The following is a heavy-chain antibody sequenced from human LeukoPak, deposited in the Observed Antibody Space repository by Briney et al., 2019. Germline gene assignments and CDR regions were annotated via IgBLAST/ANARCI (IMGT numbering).Heavy chain of an antibody. CDR1: GGSISSGDYY. CDR2: IYYSGST. D-gene: IGHD4-17*01. J-gene: IGHJ4*02. Sequence: SETLSLTCTVSGGSISSGDYYWSWIRQPPGKGLEWIGYIYYSGSTNYNPSLKSRVTISVDTSKNQFSLKLSSVTAADTAVYYCARAVYGDYNDYWGQGTLVTVSS. CDR3: ARAVYGDYNDY. V-gene: IGHV4-61*08.